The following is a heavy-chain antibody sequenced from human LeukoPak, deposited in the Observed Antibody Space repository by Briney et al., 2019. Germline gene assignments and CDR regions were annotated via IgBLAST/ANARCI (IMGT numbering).Heavy chain of an antibody. D-gene: IGHD3-22*01. J-gene: IGHJ4*02. Sequence: SETLSLTCTVSGGSISSSSYYWGWFRQPPGKGLEWIGSIYYSGSTYYNPSLKSRVTISVDTSKNQFSLNLSSVTAADTAVYYCARRPLDYYDSSGWNYYFDYWGQGTLVTVSS. CDR3: ARRPLDYYDSSGWNYYFDY. CDR2: IYYSGST. V-gene: IGHV4-39*07. CDR1: GGSISSSSYY.